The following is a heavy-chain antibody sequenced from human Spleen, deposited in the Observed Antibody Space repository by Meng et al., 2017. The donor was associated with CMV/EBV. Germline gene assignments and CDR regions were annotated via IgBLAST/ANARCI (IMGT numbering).Heavy chain of an antibody. D-gene: IGHD1-26*01. J-gene: IGHJ4*02. V-gene: IGHV1-69*04. CDR3: ARELGIYDF. CDR1: GGTFSNYP. Sequence: TVSGKASGGTFSNYPFDWVRQAPGQGLEWMGRIIPILGITNYAQTLQGRVAITADKSTTTVYMQLTGLRSEDTAMYYCARELGIYDFWGQGTLVTVSS. CDR2: IIPILGIT.